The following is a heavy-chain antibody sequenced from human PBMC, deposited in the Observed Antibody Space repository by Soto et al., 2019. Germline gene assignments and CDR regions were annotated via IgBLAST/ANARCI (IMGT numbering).Heavy chain of an antibody. D-gene: IGHD3-10*01. V-gene: IGHV3-23*01. CDR2: ISGSGDST. CDR3: AKDQRVVRGVIISYPFDY. Sequence: GGSLRLSCAASGFTFSSYAMSWVRQAPGKGLEWVSAISGSGDSTYYADSVKGRFTISRDNSKNTLYLQMNSLRAEDTAVYYCAKDQRVVRGVIISYPFDYWGQGTLVTVSS. CDR1: GFTFSSYA. J-gene: IGHJ4*02.